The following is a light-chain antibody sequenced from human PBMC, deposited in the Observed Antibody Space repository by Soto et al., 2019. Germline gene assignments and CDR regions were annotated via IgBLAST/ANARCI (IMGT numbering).Light chain of an antibody. CDR1: SSDVGGYNY. V-gene: IGLV2-8*01. Sequence: QSALTQPPSASGSPGQSVTISCTGTSSDVGGYNYVSWYQQYPGKAPKFMIYEVNKRPSGVPDRFSGSKSGNTASLTVSGLQAEDEADYYYSSYADTNTLLFGGGTKLTVL. CDR2: EVN. J-gene: IGLJ2*01. CDR3: SSYADTNTLL.